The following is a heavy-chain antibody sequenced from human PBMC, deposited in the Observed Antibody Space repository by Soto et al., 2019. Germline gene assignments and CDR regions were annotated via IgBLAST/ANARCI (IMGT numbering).Heavy chain of an antibody. J-gene: IGHJ6*02. D-gene: IGHD3-16*02. V-gene: IGHV3-30-3*01. CDR1: VFTCSSYS. Sequence: WWALRLSCSASVFTCSSYSMHWLRQAPGKGLEWVAVISYDGSNKYYADSVKGRFTISRDNAKNTMYLQMNSLRAEDTDVYYCARDYPVRSLTDKLNGMDVWGQGSTVTVSS. CDR2: ISYDGSNK. CDR3: ARDYPVRSLTDKLNGMDV.